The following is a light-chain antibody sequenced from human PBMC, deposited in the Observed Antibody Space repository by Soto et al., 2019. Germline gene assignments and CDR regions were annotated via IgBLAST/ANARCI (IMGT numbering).Light chain of an antibody. CDR1: QSLLHSNGYNY. J-gene: IGKJ2*01. CDR2: LGS. V-gene: IGKV2-28*01. Sequence: DIVMTQSPLSLPVTPGEPDSISCRSSQSLLHSNGYNYLDWYLQKPGQSPQLLIYLGSNRASGVPDRFSGSGSGSDFTLKISRVEAEDVGVYYCMQALQTRTFGQGTKLEIK. CDR3: MQALQTRT.